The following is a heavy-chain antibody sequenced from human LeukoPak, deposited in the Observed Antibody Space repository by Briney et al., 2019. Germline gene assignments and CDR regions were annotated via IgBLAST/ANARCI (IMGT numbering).Heavy chain of an antibody. CDR1: GFTFSRYT. Sequence: GGSLRLSCAASGFTFSRYTINWVRQAPGKGLEWVSSISSSSSYIYYAASVKGRFTISRDNAKNSLYLQMNSLRAEDTAVYFCARPLPLDSSGYHDAFDIWGQGTMVTVSS. CDR2: ISSSSSYI. J-gene: IGHJ3*02. V-gene: IGHV3-21*01. D-gene: IGHD3-22*01. CDR3: ARPLPLDSSGYHDAFDI.